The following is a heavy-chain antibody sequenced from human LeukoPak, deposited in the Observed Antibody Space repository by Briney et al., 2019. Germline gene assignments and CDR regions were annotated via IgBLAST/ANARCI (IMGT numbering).Heavy chain of an antibody. V-gene: IGHV1-69*05. CDR1: GGTFSSYA. CDR2: IIPIFGTA. Sequence: SSVKVSCKASGGTFSSYAISLVRQAPGQGLEWMGRIIPIFGTANYAQKFQGRVTITTDESTSTAYMELSSLRSEDTAVYYCARDIQDPRGYYDSSGYTLDYWGQGTLVTVSS. CDR3: ARDIQDPRGYYDSSGYTLDY. J-gene: IGHJ4*02. D-gene: IGHD3-22*01.